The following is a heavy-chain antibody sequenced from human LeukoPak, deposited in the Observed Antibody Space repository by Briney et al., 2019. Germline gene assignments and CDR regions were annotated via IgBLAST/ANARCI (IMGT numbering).Heavy chain of an antibody. V-gene: IGHV3-30*02. D-gene: IGHD3-10*01. CDR2: IRFDGSSK. CDR1: GFTFSNSG. J-gene: IGHJ3*02. Sequence: PGGSLRLSCAASGFTFSNSGMHWVRQAPGKGLEWVAFIRFDGSSKFYTDSVKGRFTISRDNSKNTLYLQMNSLRVEDTAVYYCAKDLGIGSYLDASEIWGQGTVVTVSS. CDR3: AKDLGIGSYLDASEI.